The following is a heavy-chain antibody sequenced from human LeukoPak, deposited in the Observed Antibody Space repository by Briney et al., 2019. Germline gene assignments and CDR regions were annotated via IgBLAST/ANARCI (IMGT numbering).Heavy chain of an antibody. CDR2: MNPNSGNT. V-gene: IGHV1-8*01. D-gene: IGHD2-15*01. CDR3: AREYCSGGSCYSTYNWFDP. J-gene: IGHJ5*02. CDR1: GYTFTSYD. Sequence: ASVKVSCKASGYTFTSYDINWVRQATGQGLEWMGCMNPNSGNTGYAQKFQGRVTMTRNTSISTAYMELSSLRSEDTAVYYCAREYCSGGSCYSTYNWFDPWGQGTLVTVSS.